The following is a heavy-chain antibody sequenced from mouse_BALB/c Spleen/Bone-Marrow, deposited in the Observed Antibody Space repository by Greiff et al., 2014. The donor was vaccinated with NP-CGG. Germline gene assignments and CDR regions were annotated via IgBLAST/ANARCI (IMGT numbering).Heavy chain of an antibody. Sequence: QVQLQQSGPGLVQPSQSLSITCTVSGFSLTTYGVHWVRQSPGKGLEWLGVIWSGGSTDYNAAFMSRLSISKDNSKSQVFFKMNSLQANDTAIYYCARINYGSRRYWYFDVWGAGTTVTVSS. J-gene: IGHJ1*01. CDR3: ARINYGSRRYWYFDV. CDR2: IWSGGST. V-gene: IGHV2-2*02. D-gene: IGHD1-1*01. CDR1: GFSLTTYG.